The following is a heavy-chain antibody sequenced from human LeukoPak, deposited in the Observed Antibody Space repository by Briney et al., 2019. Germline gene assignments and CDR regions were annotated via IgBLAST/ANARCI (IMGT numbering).Heavy chain of an antibody. CDR1: GFTFSSYW. D-gene: IGHD4-11*01. CDR2: IKQDGSEK. CDR3: ARVASNYDFDY. J-gene: IGHJ4*02. Sequence: GGSLRLSCAASGFTFSSYWMSWVRQAPGKRLEWVANIKQDGSEKYYVDSVKGRFTISRDNAKNSLYLQMNSLRAEDTALYYCARVASNYDFDYWGQGTLVTVSS. V-gene: IGHV3-7*03.